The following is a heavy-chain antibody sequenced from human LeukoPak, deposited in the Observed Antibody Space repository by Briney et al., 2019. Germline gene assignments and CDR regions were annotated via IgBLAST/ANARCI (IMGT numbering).Heavy chain of an antibody. Sequence: SETLSLTCTVSGVSISSSSYYWGWIRQPPGKGLEWIGFIYHSGSTDYNPSLKSRGTISVDTSKNQFSLKLSSVTAADTAVYYCARTNYYGSGSYYPDLWGQGTLVTVSS. J-gene: IGHJ5*02. CDR1: GVSISSSSYY. CDR3: ARTNYYGSGSYYPDL. V-gene: IGHV4-61*05. CDR2: IYHSGST. D-gene: IGHD3-10*01.